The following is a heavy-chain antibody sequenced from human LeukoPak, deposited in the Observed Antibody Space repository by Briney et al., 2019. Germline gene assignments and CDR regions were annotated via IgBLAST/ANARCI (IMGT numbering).Heavy chain of an antibody. CDR2: IYTSGST. CDR1: GGSISSGSYY. V-gene: IGHV4-61*02. D-gene: IGHD2-15*01. CDR3: AGHIVVVVAWAS. J-gene: IGHJ5*02. Sequence: PSETLSLTCTVSGGSISSGSYYWSWIRQPAGKGLEWIGRIYTSGSTNYNPSLKSRVTISVDTSKNQFSLKLSSVTAADTAVYYCAGHIVVVVAWASWGQGTLVTVSS.